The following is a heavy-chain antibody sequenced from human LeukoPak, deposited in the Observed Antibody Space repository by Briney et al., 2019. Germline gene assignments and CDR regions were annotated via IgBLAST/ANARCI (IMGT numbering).Heavy chain of an antibody. Sequence: ASVKVSCKASGGTLSSYAISWVRQAPGQGLEWMGGIIPIFGTANYAQKFQGRVTITTDESTSTAYMELSSLRSEDTAVYYCASKIAARPLGDAFDIWGQGTMVTVSS. J-gene: IGHJ3*02. CDR2: IIPIFGTA. CDR3: ASKIAARPLGDAFDI. CDR1: GGTLSSYA. V-gene: IGHV1-69*05. D-gene: IGHD6-6*01.